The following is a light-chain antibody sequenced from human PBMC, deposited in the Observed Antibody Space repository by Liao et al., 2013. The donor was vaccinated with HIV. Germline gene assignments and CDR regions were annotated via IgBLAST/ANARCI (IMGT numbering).Light chain of an antibody. Sequence: SYELTQPPSVSVAPGETARITCERDNIGSKSVHWYQQKPGQPPVMVIHYDSDRPSGIPARFSGSNSGNTATLTITRVEAGDEADYYCQVWDSSSDHPRLFGGGTKLTVL. CDR2: YDS. V-gene: IGLV3-21*04. J-gene: IGLJ2*01. CDR3: QVWDSSSDHPRL. CDR1: NIGSKS.